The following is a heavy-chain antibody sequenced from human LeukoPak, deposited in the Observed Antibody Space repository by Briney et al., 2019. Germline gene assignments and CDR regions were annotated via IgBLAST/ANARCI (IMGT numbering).Heavy chain of an antibody. V-gene: IGHV3-23*01. CDR1: GFTFSSYT. D-gene: IGHD2-8*02. Sequence: TGGSLRLSCAASGFTFSSYTMSWVRQAPGKGLEWVSAISGSGGNTYYAGSVKGRFTISRDNSKNTLYLQVNSLRAEDTAVYYCAKDVLQAFDIWGQGTMVTVSS. J-gene: IGHJ3*02. CDR2: ISGSGGNT. CDR3: AKDVLQAFDI.